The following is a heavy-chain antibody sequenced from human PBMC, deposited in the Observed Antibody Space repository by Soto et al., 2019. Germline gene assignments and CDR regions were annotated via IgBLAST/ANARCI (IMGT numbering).Heavy chain of an antibody. CDR2: ISGDGDST. J-gene: IGHJ5*02. V-gene: IGHV3-23*01. CDR1: EVTFRNYA. CDR3: AKVSTGYCSGGSCFRNWFDP. Sequence: ERTLRLSCAASEVTFRNYAMIWVRQAPGKALEWVSAISGDGDSTYYADSVKGRFTISRDNSKNTLYQQMNTLRAEDTAIYYCAKVSTGYCSGGSCFRNWFDPWGQGTLVTVSS. D-gene: IGHD2-15*01.